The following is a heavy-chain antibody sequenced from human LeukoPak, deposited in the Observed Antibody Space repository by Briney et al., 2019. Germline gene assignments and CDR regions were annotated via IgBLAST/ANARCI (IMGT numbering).Heavy chain of an antibody. J-gene: IGHJ4*02. Sequence: PGGSLRLSCAASGFTFDDYAMHWVRQAPGKGLEWVSLISGDGGSTYYADSVKGRFTISRGNSKNSLYLQMNSLRTEDTALYYCAKDLTRGSGWPIDYWGQGTLVTVSS. V-gene: IGHV3-43*02. D-gene: IGHD6-19*01. CDR3: AKDLTRGSGWPIDY. CDR1: GFTFDDYA. CDR2: ISGDGGST.